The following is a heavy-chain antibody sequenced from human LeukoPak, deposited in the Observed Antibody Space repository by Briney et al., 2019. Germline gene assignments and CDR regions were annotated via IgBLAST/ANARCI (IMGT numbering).Heavy chain of an antibody. J-gene: IGHJ4*02. CDR1: GFSLSGHW. CDR2: IKAGGSEK. D-gene: IGHD1-26*01. CDR3: AYRNNFEY. Sequence: GGSLRLSCATSGFSLSGHWMNWVRQPPGEGLEWVANIKAGGSEKYYVDSVKGRFTISRDDAKRTVDLQMDNLRTEDTAVYYCAYRNNFEYWGQGTLVTVSS. V-gene: IGHV3-7*05.